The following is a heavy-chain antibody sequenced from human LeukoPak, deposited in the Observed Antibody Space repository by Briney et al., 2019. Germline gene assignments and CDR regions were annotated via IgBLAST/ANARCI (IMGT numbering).Heavy chain of an antibody. V-gene: IGHV3-66*04. CDR2: ISVGGDT. Sequence: GGSLRLSCAASGFTVSSDYMNWVRQAPGMGLEWVSVISVGGDTHYAESVKGRFTISRDNSKNTLYLQMNSLRAEDTAVYYCAKPFYGGNQPFDYWGQGTLVTVSS. D-gene: IGHD4-23*01. CDR3: AKPFYGGNQPFDY. J-gene: IGHJ4*02. CDR1: GFTVSSDY.